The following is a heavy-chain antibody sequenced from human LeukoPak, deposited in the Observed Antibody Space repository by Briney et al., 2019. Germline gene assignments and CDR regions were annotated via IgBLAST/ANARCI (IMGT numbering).Heavy chain of an antibody. CDR1: GFTFSSYS. J-gene: IGHJ4*02. Sequence: GGSLRLSCAASGFTFSSYSMNWVRQAPGKGLVWVSRINSDGGSTNYADSVKGRFTISRDNSKNTVYLQMNSLRAEDTAVYYCAAARDYGALDYWGQGTLVTVSS. CDR3: AAARDYGALDY. D-gene: IGHD4-17*01. CDR2: INSDGGST. V-gene: IGHV3-74*01.